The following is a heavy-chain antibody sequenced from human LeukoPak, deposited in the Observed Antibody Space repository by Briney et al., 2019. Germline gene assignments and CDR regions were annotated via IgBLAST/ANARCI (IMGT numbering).Heavy chain of an antibody. J-gene: IGHJ4*02. CDR3: AKDDEYSYGTDY. CDR2: IWYDGSNK. D-gene: IGHD5-18*01. Sequence: GGSLRLSCAASGFTFSSYGMHWVRQAPGKGLEWVAVIWYDGSNKYYADSVKGRFTISRDNSKNTLYLQMNSLRAEDTAVYYCAKDDEYSYGTDYWGQGTLVTVSS. V-gene: IGHV3-33*06. CDR1: GFTFSSYG.